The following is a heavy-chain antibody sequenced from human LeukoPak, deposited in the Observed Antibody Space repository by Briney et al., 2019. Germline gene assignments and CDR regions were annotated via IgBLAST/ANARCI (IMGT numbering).Heavy chain of an antibody. J-gene: IGHJ4*02. CDR1: GFTFSNAW. Sequence: GGSLRLSCAASGFTFSNAWMSWARRAPGKGLEWVGRIKSKTDGETTDYAAPVKGRFTISRDDSKNTLYLQMSSLKTEDTAVYHCTTMTVVPTDYWGQGTLVTVSS. CDR2: IKSKTDGETT. V-gene: IGHV3-15*01. D-gene: IGHD2-2*01. CDR3: TTMTVVPTDY.